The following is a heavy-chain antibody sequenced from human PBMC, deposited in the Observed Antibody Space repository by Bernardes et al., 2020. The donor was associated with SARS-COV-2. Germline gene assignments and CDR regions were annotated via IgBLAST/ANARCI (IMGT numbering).Heavy chain of an antibody. V-gene: IGHV5-10-1*01. J-gene: IGHJ4*02. D-gene: IGHD3-16*02. CDR3: ARQSRNMITFGGVIAEDY. Sequence: ESLKISCKGSGYSFTSYWISWVRQMPGKGLEWRGRIDPSDSYTNYSPSFQGHVTISADKSISTAYLQWSSLKASDTAMYYCARQSRNMITFGGVIAEDYWGQGTLVTVSS. CDR1: GYSFTSYW. CDR2: IDPSDSYT.